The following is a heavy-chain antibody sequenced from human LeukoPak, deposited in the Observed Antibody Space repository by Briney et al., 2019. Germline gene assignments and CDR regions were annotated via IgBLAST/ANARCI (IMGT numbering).Heavy chain of an antibody. V-gene: IGHV3-11*06. J-gene: IGHJ4*02. D-gene: IGHD4-23*01. Sequence: GGSLRLSCTASGFTFSDYYMSWIRQAPGKGLEWVSYISYTGSYTNYADSVKGRFTISRDNAKNSLYLQMNTLRAEDTAVYYCVRDLDLGGYSSFEYWGQGTLVTVSS. CDR3: VRDLDLGGYSSFEY. CDR1: GFTFSDYY. CDR2: ISYTGSYT.